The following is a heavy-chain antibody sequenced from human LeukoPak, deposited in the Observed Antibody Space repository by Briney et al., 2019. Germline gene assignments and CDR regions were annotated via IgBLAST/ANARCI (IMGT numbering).Heavy chain of an antibody. CDR2: ISGSGGST. J-gene: IGHJ5*02. CDR3: AKSRRSQYEFDWFDP. V-gene: IGHV3-23*01. Sequence: GGSLRLSCAASGFTFSSYAMSWVRQAPGKGLEWVSAISGSGGSTYYADSVKGRFTISRDNSKNTLYLQMNSLRAEDTAVYYCAKSRRSQYEFDWFDPWGQGTLVTVSS. CDR1: GFTFSSYA. D-gene: IGHD3-3*01.